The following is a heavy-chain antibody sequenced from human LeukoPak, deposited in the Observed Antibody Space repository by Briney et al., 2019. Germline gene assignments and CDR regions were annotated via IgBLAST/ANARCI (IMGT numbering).Heavy chain of an antibody. V-gene: IGHV1-69*05. CDR3: ASPQNGYSYGYY. J-gene: IGHJ4*02. CDR2: IIPIFGTA. Sequence: TVKVSCKASGGTFSNYAISWVRQAPGQGLEWMGRIIPIFGTANYAQKFQGRVTITTDESTSTAYMELSSLRSEDTAVYYCASPQNGYSYGYYWGQGTLVTVSS. CDR1: GGTFSNYA. D-gene: IGHD5-18*01.